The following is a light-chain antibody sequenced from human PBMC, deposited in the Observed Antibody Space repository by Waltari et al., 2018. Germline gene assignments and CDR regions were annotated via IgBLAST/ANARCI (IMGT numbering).Light chain of an antibody. CDR3: QQYSTNPWT. Sequence: DIQMTQSPSTLSASVGDTVTITCRASQSIRSWLAWHQQKPGKAPKLLIYKASSLQSGVPSRFIGSGSGTDFTLTISSLQPDDLATYYCQQYSTNPWTFGQGTKVEIK. CDR2: KAS. CDR1: QSIRSW. J-gene: IGKJ1*01. V-gene: IGKV1-5*03.